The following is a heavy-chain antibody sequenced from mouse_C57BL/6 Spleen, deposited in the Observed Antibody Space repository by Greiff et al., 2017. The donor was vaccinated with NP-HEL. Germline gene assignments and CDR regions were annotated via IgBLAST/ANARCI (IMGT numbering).Heavy chain of an antibody. D-gene: IGHD2-2*01. CDR2: IDPSDSET. V-gene: IGHV1-52*01. CDR3: ARSGVTNWFAY. CDR1: GYTFTSYW. J-gene: IGHJ3*01. Sequence: QVQLQQPGAELVRPGSSVKLSCKASGYTFTSYWMHWVKQRPIQGLEWIGNIDPSDSETHYNQKFKDKATLTVDKSSSTAYMQLSSLTSEDSAVYYGARSGVTNWFAYWGQGTLVTVSA.